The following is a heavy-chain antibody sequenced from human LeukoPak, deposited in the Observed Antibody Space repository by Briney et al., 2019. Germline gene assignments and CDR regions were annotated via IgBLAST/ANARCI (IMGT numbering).Heavy chain of an antibody. CDR1: GFTFSNYW. J-gene: IGHJ4*02. D-gene: IGHD1-26*01. CDR3: ARALVGDTD. CDR2: IKQDGSEK. V-gene: IGHV3-7*05. Sequence: PGGSLRLSRAASGFTFSNYWVSWVRQAPGKGLEWVAHIKQDGSEKYYVESVKGRFTISRDNARNSLYLQMNSLRAEDTAVYYCARALVGDTDWGQGALVTVSS.